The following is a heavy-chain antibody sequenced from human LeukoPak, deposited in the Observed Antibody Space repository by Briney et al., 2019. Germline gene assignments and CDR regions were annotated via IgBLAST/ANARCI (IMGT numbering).Heavy chain of an antibody. CDR2: ISYDGSNK. J-gene: IGHJ4*02. V-gene: IGHV3-30*03. D-gene: IGHD2-2*01. Sequence: GGSLRLSCVVSGFTFDSYSMHWVRQAPGKGLEWVAVISYDGSNKYYADSVKGRFTISRDNSKNTLYLQMNSLRAEDTAVYYCARDSRDCSSTSCYSDYWGQGTLVTVSS. CDR3: ARDSRDCSSTSCYSDY. CDR1: GFTFDSYS.